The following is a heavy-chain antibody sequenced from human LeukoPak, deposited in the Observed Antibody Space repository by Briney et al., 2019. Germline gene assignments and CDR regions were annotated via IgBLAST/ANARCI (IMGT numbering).Heavy chain of an antibody. CDR1: GFTFSSYS. V-gene: IGHV3-21*01. Sequence: GGPLRLSCAASGFTFSSYSMNWVRQAPGKGLEWVSSISSSSSYIYYAASVKGRSTISRDNAKNSLYLQMNSLRAEDTAVYYCARVIYCSSTSCDWFDPWGQGTLVTVSS. CDR2: ISSSSSYI. J-gene: IGHJ5*02. D-gene: IGHD2-2*01. CDR3: ARVIYCSSTSCDWFDP.